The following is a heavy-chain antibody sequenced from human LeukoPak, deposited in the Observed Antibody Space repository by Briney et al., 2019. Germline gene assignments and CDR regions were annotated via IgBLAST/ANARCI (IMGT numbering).Heavy chain of an antibody. D-gene: IGHD4-17*01. CDR3: ARETGSAVGSTDFDY. CDR2: ISYDGSNK. Sequence: GGSLRLSCAASGFTFGSYAMHWVRQAPGKGLEWVAVISYDGSNKYYADSVKGRFTISRDNSKNTLYLQMNSLRAEDTAVYYCARETGSAVGSTDFDYWGQGTLVTVSS. V-gene: IGHV3-30-3*01. CDR1: GFTFGSYA. J-gene: IGHJ4*02.